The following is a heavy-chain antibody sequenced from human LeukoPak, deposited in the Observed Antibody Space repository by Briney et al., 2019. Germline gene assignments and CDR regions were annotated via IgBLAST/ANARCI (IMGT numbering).Heavy chain of an antibody. CDR2: IYTSGST. J-gene: IGHJ6*03. CDR3: ARDVDYGDRLYYYYYYMDV. D-gene: IGHD4-17*01. V-gene: IGHV4-4*07. CDR1: GGSISSFY. Sequence: PSETLSLTCTVSGGSISSFYWSWIRQPAGKGLEWIGRIYTSGSTNYNPSLKSRVTMSVGTSKNQFSLKLSSVTAADTAVYYCARDVDYGDRLYYYYYYMDVWGKGTTVTVSS.